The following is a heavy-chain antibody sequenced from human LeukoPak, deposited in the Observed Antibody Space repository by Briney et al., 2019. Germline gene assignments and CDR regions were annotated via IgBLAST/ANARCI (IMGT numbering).Heavy chain of an antibody. Sequence: GGSLRLSCTASGFTFGDYAMSWVRQAPGKGLEWVGFIRSKAYGGTTEYAASVKGRFTISRDDSKSIAYLQMNSLKTEDTAVYYCTREPTYYYDSSGSQRAFDIWGQGTMVTVSS. J-gene: IGHJ3*02. CDR1: GFTFGDYA. CDR2: IRSKAYGGTT. CDR3: TREPTYYYDSSGSQRAFDI. V-gene: IGHV3-49*04. D-gene: IGHD3-22*01.